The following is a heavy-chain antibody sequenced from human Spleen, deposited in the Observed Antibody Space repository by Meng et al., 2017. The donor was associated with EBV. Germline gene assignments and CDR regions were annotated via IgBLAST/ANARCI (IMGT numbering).Heavy chain of an antibody. V-gene: IGHV1-18*01. D-gene: IGHD3-10*01. CDR3: ARESGRIRPLFYYEY. CDR1: GHTLNNFG. CDR2: ISPYNGNT. J-gene: IGHJ4*02. Sequence: QVQLWQSGAALWKPGAPVKCSGKTFGHTLNNFGISWVTQAPGQGLEWMGWISPYNGNTVYAQKLQGRVSMSTDTSENTGYMELTSLTSEDTAIYYCARESGRIRPLFYYEYWGQGTLVTVSS.